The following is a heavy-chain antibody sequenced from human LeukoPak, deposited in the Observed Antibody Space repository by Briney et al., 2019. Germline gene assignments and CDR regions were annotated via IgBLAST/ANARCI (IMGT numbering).Heavy chain of an antibody. V-gene: IGHV4-59*01. CDR2: IYYSGST. Sequence: SETLSLTCTVSGGSIRSYYWSWIRQPPGKGLEWIGYIYYSGSTNYNPSLKSRVAISVDTSKNQFSLKLSSVTAADTAVYYCARDPRLGVDHYGMDVWGQGTTVTVSS. CDR1: GGSIRSYY. J-gene: IGHJ6*02. CDR3: ARDPRLGVDHYGMDV. D-gene: IGHD6-25*01.